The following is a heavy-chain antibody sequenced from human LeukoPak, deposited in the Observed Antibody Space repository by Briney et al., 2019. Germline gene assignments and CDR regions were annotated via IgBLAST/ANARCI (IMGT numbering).Heavy chain of an antibody. V-gene: IGHV4-34*01. D-gene: IGHD5-12*01. CDR2: ITHTGST. Sequence: SETLSLTGAVYGGSFSGYYWSWIRQPPGKGLEWIGEITHTGSTNYNPSLKSRVTISVDTSKNQFSLKLRFMTAADTAVYYCARVKTPYRGYDAFDYWGQGTLVTVSS. J-gene: IGHJ4*02. CDR3: ARVKTPYRGYDAFDY. CDR1: GGSFSGYY.